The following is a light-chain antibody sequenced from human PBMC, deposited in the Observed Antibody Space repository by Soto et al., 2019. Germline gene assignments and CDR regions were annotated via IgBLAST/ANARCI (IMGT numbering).Light chain of an antibody. CDR1: SSDVGSYNL. CDR2: EVN. V-gene: IGLV2-23*02. J-gene: IGLJ1*01. CDR3: CSYAGSPYV. Sequence: QSALTQPASLSGSPGQSITISCTGTSSDVGSYNLVSWYQQRPGKAPKLMIYEVNKRPSGVSNRFSGSKSGNTASLTISGLQAEDEADYYCCSYAGSPYVFGTGTKVTVL.